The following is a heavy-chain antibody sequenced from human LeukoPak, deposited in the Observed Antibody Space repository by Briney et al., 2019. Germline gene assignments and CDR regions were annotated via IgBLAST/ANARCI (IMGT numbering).Heavy chain of an antibody. Sequence: PGGSLRLSCAASGFTFSSYSMSWVRQAPGKGLEWVSSISSSSSYIYYADSVKGRFTISRDNAKNSLYLQMNSLRAEDTAVYYCARAGYSSSTSCQEDREYYYYGMDVWGQGTTVTVSS. CDR2: ISSSSSYI. CDR3: ARAGYSSSTSCQEDREYYYYGMDV. V-gene: IGHV3-21*01. J-gene: IGHJ6*02. D-gene: IGHD2-2*03. CDR1: GFTFSSYS.